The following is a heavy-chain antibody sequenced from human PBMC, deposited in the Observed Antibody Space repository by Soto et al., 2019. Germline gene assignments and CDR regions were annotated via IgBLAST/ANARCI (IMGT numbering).Heavy chain of an antibody. D-gene: IGHD6-6*01. CDR3: ARLELAGYYYMDV. Sequence: PSETLSLTCTVSGGSISSSSYYWGWIRQPPGKGLEWIGSIYYSGSTYYNPSLKSRVTISVDTSKNQFSLKLSSVTAADTAVYYCARLELAGYYYMDVWGKGTTVTVSS. CDR2: IYYSGST. V-gene: IGHV4-39*01. CDR1: GGSISSSSYY. J-gene: IGHJ6*03.